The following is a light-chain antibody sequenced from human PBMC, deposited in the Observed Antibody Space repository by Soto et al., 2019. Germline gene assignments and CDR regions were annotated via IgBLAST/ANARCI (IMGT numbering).Light chain of an antibody. CDR3: QQYNNWPRT. Sequence: EIVMTQSPATLSVSRGERAALCCRASQSVSSNLAWYQQKPGQAPRLLIYGASTRATGIPARFSGSGSGTEFTLTISSLQSEDFAVYYCQQYNNWPRTFGQGTKVDI. J-gene: IGKJ1*01. V-gene: IGKV3-15*01. CDR2: GAS. CDR1: QSVSSN.